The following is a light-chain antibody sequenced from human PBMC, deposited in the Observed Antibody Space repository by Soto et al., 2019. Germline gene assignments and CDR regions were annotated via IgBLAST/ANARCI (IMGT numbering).Light chain of an antibody. Sequence: EIVLTQSPVTLSLSPGERATLSCRASRSFASSYLGWYQQKPGQAPRLLIYAASTRATGIPDRFSGSGSATDFTLTISRLEPEDFAVYYCQQYGSSPFTFGPGTKVDIK. V-gene: IGKV3-20*01. CDR3: QQYGSSPFT. J-gene: IGKJ3*01. CDR1: RSFASSY. CDR2: AAS.